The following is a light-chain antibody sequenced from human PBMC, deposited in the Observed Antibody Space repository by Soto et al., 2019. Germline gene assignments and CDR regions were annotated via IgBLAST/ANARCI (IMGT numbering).Light chain of an antibody. Sequence: QSALTQPRSVSGSPGQSVTISCTGTSSDVGGYNYVSWYQQHPDKAPKVKIYDVTKRPSGVPDRFSGSKSGNTASLTISGLQAEDEADYYCCSYAGSYIDVFGTGTKLTVL. J-gene: IGLJ1*01. CDR2: DVT. CDR3: CSYAGSYIDV. V-gene: IGLV2-11*01. CDR1: SSDVGGYNY.